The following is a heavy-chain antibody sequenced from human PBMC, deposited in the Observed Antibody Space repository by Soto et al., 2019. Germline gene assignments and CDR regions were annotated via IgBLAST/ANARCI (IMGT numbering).Heavy chain of an antibody. Sequence: QVQLVESGGGVVQPGRSLRLSCAASGFTFSSYGMHWVRQAPGKGLEWVAVIWYDGSNKYYADSVKGRFTISRDNSKNTLYLQMNSPRAEDTAVYYCARVQAKDGMDVWGQGTTVTVSS. CDR3: ARVQAKDGMDV. CDR2: IWYDGSNK. J-gene: IGHJ6*02. CDR1: GFTFSSYG. V-gene: IGHV3-33*01.